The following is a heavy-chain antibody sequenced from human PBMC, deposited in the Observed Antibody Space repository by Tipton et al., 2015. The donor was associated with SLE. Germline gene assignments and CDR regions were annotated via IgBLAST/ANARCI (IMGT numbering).Heavy chain of an antibody. Sequence: TLSLTCAVSGYSISSSYYWSWIRQPPGKGLEWIGNIYHSGSTNYNPSLKSRVTISVDTSKNQFSRKLSSVTAADTAVYYCARMDYRSAFDIWGQGTMVTVSS. D-gene: IGHD3/OR15-3a*01. J-gene: IGHJ3*02. CDR3: ARMDYRSAFDI. V-gene: IGHV4-38-2*01. CDR1: GYSISSSYY. CDR2: IYHSGST.